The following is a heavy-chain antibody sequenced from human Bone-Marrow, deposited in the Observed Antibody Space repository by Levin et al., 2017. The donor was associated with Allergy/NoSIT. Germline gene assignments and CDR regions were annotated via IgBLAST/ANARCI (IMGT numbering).Heavy chain of an antibody. CDR1: GFTFSSHS. Sequence: GGSLRLSCAASGFTFSSHSMNWVRQAPGKGLEWVSAIDRSAKYMYYADSVKGRFTISRDNAKNSLYLQMNTLRAEDTAVYYCAGERIGSGSYSYWGQGILVTVS. D-gene: IGHD3-10*01. V-gene: IGHV3-21*01. CDR3: AGERIGSGSYSY. J-gene: IGHJ4*02. CDR2: IDRSAKYM.